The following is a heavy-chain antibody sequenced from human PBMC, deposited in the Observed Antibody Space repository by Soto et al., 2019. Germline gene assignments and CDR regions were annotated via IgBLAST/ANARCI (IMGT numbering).Heavy chain of an antibody. CDR1: GFTFSSYA. J-gene: IGHJ4*02. V-gene: IGHV3-23*01. CDR3: AKRGIAGAAD. Sequence: EVQLLESGGGLVQPGGSLRLSCAASGFTFSSYAMTWVRQAPGKGLEWVSGISGTGGTTYYADSVKGRFTISRDNSKNTLYLQMNSLRVEDTAVYYCAKRGIAGAADWGQGTLVTVSS. CDR2: ISGTGGTT. D-gene: IGHD6-19*01.